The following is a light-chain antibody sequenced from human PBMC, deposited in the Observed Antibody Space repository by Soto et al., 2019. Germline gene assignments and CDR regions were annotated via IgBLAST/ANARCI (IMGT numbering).Light chain of an antibody. V-gene: IGKV1-16*01. Sequence: DIQMTQSPSSLSASVGDRVTITCRASQGISTLLAWYQQKPGKAPKVLIYESSLLQSGVPSRFSGSGSGTDFTLTISSLKPEDFETYYCQQYNSYSRTFGQGTKVDIK. J-gene: IGKJ1*01. CDR3: QQYNSYSRT. CDR1: QGISTL. CDR2: ESS.